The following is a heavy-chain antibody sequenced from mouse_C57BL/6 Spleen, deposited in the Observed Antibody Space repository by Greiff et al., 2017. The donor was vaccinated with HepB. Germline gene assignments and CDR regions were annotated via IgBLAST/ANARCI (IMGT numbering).Heavy chain of an antibody. CDR1: GYAFSSSW. V-gene: IGHV1-82*01. D-gene: IGHD2-2*01. J-gene: IGHJ2*01. CDR3: ARGGLFDY. CDR2: IYPGDGDT. Sequence: VQLQQSGPELVKPGASVKISCKASGYAFSSSWMNWVKQRPGKGLEWIGRIYPGDGDTNYNGKFKGKATLNADKSSSTAYMQLSSLTSEDSAVYFCARGGLFDYWGQGTTLTVSS.